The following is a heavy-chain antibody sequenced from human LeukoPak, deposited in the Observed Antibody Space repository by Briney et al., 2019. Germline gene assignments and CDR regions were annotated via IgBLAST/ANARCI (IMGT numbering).Heavy chain of an antibody. J-gene: IGHJ4*02. D-gene: IGHD3-10*01. Sequence: PGGSLTLSCAASGFTFSSYSMNWVRQAPGKGLEWVSSISSSSSYIYYADSVNGRFTISRDKAKNSLYLQMNSLRAEDTAVNYCARVGYDGSGSPREAVRYYFDYWGQGTLVTVSS. CDR1: GFTFSSYS. CDR3: ARVGYDGSGSPREAVRYYFDY. CDR2: ISSSSSYI. V-gene: IGHV3-21*01.